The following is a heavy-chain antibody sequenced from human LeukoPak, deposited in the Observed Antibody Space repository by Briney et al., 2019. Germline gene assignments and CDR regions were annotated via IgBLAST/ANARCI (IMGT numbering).Heavy chain of an antibody. CDR1: GFTFSSYE. CDR3: ARAPEGYYSYYFDY. J-gene: IGHJ4*02. V-gene: IGHV3-7*01. D-gene: IGHD2-15*01. Sequence: PGGSLRLSCAASGFTFSSYEMNWVRQAPGKGLEWVANIKQDGSEKYYVDSVKGRFTISRDNAKNSLYLQMNSLRAEDTAVYYCARAPEGYYSYYFDYWGQGTLVTVSS. CDR2: IKQDGSEK.